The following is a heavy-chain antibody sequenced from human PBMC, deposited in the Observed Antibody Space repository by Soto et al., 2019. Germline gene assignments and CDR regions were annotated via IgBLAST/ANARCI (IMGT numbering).Heavy chain of an antibody. J-gene: IGHJ6*02. CDR2: IYPGDSDT. CDR3: ARHHYGSGSYYIGGYYYYYYGMDV. Sequence: GESLKISCKGSGYSFTSYWIGWVRQMPGKGLEWMGIIYPGDSDTRYSPSFQGQVTISADKSISTAYLQWSSLKASDTAMYYCARHHYGSGSYYIGGYYYYYYGMDVWGQGTTVSGS. V-gene: IGHV5-51*01. D-gene: IGHD3-10*01. CDR1: GYSFTSYW.